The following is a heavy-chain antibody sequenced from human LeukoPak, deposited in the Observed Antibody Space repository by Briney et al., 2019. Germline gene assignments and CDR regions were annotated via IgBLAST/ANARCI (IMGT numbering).Heavy chain of an antibody. CDR3: ATTTVGYSYGVGFYYHMDV. D-gene: IGHD5-18*01. V-gene: IGHV1-24*01. J-gene: IGHJ6*03. Sequence: ASVKVSCKVSGYTLTELSMHWVRQAPGKGLEWMGGFDPEDGETIYAQKFQGRVTMTEDTSTDTAYMELSSLRSEDTAVYYCATTTVGYSYGVGFYYHMDVWGKGTTVTVSS. CDR2: FDPEDGET. CDR1: GYTLTELS.